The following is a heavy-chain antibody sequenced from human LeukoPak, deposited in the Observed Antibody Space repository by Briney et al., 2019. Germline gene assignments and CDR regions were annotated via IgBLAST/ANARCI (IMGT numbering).Heavy chain of an antibody. Sequence: GGSLRLSCAASGFTVSSNYMSWVRQAPGKGLEWVSVIYSGGSTYYADSVKGRFTISRDNSKNTLYLQMNSLRAEDTAVYYCAREPAYYYDSSGRLDWGQGTLVTVSS. D-gene: IGHD3-22*01. CDR1: GFTVSSNY. V-gene: IGHV3-53*01. J-gene: IGHJ4*02. CDR3: AREPAYYYDSSGRLD. CDR2: IYSGGST.